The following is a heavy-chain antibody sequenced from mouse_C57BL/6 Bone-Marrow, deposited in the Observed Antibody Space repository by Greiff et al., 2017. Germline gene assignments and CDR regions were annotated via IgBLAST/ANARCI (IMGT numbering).Heavy chain of an antibody. CDR1: GFTFTDYY. D-gene: IGHD1-1*01. V-gene: IGHV7-3*01. J-gene: IGHJ4*01. CDR3: ARSYYGSSYRAMDY. CDR2: IRNKANGYTT. Sequence: EVQGVESGGGLVQPGGSLSLSCAASGFTFTDYYMSWVRQPPGKALEWLGFIRNKANGYTTEYSASVKGRFTISRDNSQSILYLQMHALRADDSATYYCARSYYGSSYRAMDYWGQGTSGTVSS.